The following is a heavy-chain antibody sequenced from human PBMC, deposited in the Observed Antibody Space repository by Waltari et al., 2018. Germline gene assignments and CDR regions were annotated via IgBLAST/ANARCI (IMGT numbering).Heavy chain of an antibody. CDR3: ARAPHMITFGGVIVIGWFDP. V-gene: IGHV4-39*07. D-gene: IGHD3-16*02. Sequence: QLQLQESGPGLVKPSETLSLTCTVSGGSISSSSYYWGWIRQPPGKGLEWIGSIYYSGSTYYNPSLKSRVTISVDTSKNQFSLKLSSVTAADTAVYYCARAPHMITFGGVIVIGWFDPWGQGTLVTVSS. J-gene: IGHJ5*02. CDR2: IYYSGST. CDR1: GGSISSSSYY.